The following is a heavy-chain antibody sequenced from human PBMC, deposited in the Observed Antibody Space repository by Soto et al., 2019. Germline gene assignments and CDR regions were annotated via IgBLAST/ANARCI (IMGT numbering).Heavy chain of an antibody. CDR1: FFSLDTSGVG. Sequence: QITLKESGPTVVKPTQTLTLTCTFSFFSLDTSGVGVGWIRQPPGKALEWLALIYWDDDKRYNPSLKSRLTISKDTSKNQVVLTMTNMDPVDTATYYCARRPREYSGYRRGGYFDYWGQGTLVTVSS. CDR2: IYWDDDK. V-gene: IGHV2-5*02. CDR3: ARRPREYSGYRRGGYFDY. J-gene: IGHJ4*02. D-gene: IGHD5-12*01.